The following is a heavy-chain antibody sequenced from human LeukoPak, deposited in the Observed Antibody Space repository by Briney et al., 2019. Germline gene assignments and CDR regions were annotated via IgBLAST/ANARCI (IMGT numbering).Heavy chain of an antibody. CDR3: ARRPYCGGDCHSHDAFDI. CDR2: ISASSVAI. CDR1: GFTFSSYS. Sequence: GGSLRLSCAASGFTFSSYSMNWVRQAPGKGLEWLSYISASSVAIYYADSVKGRFTISRDNAKKSLYLQMNSLRAEDTGVYYCARRPYCGGDCHSHDAFDIWGQGTVVTVSS. V-gene: IGHV3-48*01. D-gene: IGHD2-21*02. J-gene: IGHJ3*02.